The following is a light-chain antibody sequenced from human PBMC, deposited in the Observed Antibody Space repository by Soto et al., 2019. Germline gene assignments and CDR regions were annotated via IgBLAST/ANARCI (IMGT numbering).Light chain of an antibody. CDR1: SSDVGGYNY. CDR3: SSHAGSINVVV. V-gene: IGLV2-8*01. J-gene: IGLJ2*01. CDR2: EVS. Sequence: QSALTQPPSASGSPGQSVTISCTGTSSDVGGYNYVSWYQQHPGKAPKLMIYEVSKRPSGVPDRFSGSKSGNTASLTVSGLQADDEATYFCSSHAGSINVVVFGGGTKLTVL.